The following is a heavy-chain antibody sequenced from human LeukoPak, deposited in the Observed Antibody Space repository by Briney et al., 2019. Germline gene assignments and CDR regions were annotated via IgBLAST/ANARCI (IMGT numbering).Heavy chain of an antibody. J-gene: IGHJ6*03. V-gene: IGHV4-38-2*02. Sequence: PSETLSLTCSVSGYSITSGYYWGWIRQPPGKGLEWIGTIYHSGSTYYNPSLKSRVTISVDTSKNQFSLKLSSVTAADTAVYYCARDPYYDSSYMDVWGKGTTVTVSS. CDR3: ARDPYYDSSYMDV. CDR1: GYSITSGYY. CDR2: IYHSGST. D-gene: IGHD3-22*01.